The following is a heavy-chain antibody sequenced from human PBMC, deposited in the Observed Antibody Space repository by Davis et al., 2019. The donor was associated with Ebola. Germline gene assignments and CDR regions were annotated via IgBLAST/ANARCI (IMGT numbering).Heavy chain of an antibody. D-gene: IGHD3-22*01. Sequence: SSVKVSCKASVGTFSSYAISWVRQAPGQGLEWMGRIIPIFGIANYAQKFQGRVTITADKSTSTAYMELSSLRSDDTAVYYCARSVTMIVVVTHFDYWGQGTLVTVSS. CDR1: VGTFSSYA. CDR2: IIPIFGIA. CDR3: ARSVTMIVVVTHFDY. J-gene: IGHJ4*02. V-gene: IGHV1-69*04.